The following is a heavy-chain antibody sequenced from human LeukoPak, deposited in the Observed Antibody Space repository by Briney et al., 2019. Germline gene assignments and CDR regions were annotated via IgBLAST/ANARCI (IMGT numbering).Heavy chain of an antibody. J-gene: IGHJ4*02. V-gene: IGHV1-18*01. Sequence: GASVKVSCKASGYTFTSYGISWVRQAPGQGLEWMGWISAYNGNTNYAQKLQGRVTMTTDTSTSTAYMELRSLRSDDTAVYYCARDLGITMVRGVIIPFDYWGQGTLVTVSS. CDR1: GYTFTSYG. CDR3: ARDLGITMVRGVIIPFDY. D-gene: IGHD3-10*01. CDR2: ISAYNGNT.